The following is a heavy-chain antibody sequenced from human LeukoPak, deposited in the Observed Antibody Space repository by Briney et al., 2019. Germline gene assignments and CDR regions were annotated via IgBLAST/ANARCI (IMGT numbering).Heavy chain of an antibody. CDR3: ARDFKYYFDY. Sequence: GGSLRLSCAASGFTVSSNYMSWVCQAPGKGLEWVSVIYSGGSTYYADSVKGRFTISRDNSKNTLYLQMNSLRAEDTAVYYCARDFKYYFDYWGQGTLVTVSS. J-gene: IGHJ4*02. V-gene: IGHV3-66*01. CDR2: IYSGGST. CDR1: GFTVSSNY.